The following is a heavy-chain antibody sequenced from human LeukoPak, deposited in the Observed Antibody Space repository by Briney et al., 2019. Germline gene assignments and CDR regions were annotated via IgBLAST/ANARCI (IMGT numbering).Heavy chain of an antibody. D-gene: IGHD3-10*01. J-gene: IGHJ4*02. CDR2: FSDTGGGT. CDR3: SKDLYGLGM. CDR1: GFPFSSYS. Sequence: GGSLRLPCAASGFPFSSYSMSWVRQSPGKGLEWVSAFSDTGGGTFYADSVKGRFTISRDNSKNPLYLQIHSLRVADTAVYYCSKDLYGLGMGAQETRVTVSS. V-gene: IGHV3-23*01.